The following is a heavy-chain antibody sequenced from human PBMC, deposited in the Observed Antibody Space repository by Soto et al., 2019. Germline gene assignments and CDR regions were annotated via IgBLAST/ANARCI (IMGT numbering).Heavy chain of an antibody. CDR1: GDYIHVGGYY. Sequence: SETLSLTGSVSGDYIHVGGYYWTWIRQRPGKGPEWMGYIYYTGKTYYNPSLESRLTMSVDRSKNQFSLRLTSVTAADTAVYFCGRDLTSNANCIDPWGQGTLVTVSS. D-gene: IGHD2-2*01. CDR3: GRDLTSNANCIDP. CDR2: IYYTGKT. J-gene: IGHJ5*02. V-gene: IGHV4-30-4*01.